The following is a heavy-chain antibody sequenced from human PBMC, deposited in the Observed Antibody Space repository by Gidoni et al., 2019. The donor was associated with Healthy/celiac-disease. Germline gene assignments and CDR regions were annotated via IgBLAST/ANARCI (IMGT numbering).Heavy chain of an antibody. Sequence: QVQLLQSGAEVTKPGSSVNVSCKASAGTFSSYAISWVRQAPGQGLEWMGGIIPIFGTANYAQKYQGRVTITADESTSTAYMELSSLRSEDTAVYYCARGSPQGDYFDYWGQGTLVTVSS. CDR1: AGTFSSYA. J-gene: IGHJ4*02. CDR2: IIPIFGTA. CDR3: ARGSPQGDYFDY. V-gene: IGHV1-69*01.